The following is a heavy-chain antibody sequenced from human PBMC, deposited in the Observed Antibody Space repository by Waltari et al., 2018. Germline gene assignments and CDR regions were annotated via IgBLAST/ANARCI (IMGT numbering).Heavy chain of an antibody. CDR2: INDDNYST. CDR1: GFTFSRYS. Sequence: EVQLLESGGRLVQPGKSLRLSCVASGFTFSRYSMTWVCQAPGRGLEWVAVINDDNYSTQYANSVKGRFTISRDNSKNTLYLQLNSVRGDDTALYYCAKGDWLDFWGQGTLVTVSS. CDR3: AKGDWLDF. V-gene: IGHV3-23*01. D-gene: IGHD3-9*01. J-gene: IGHJ4*02.